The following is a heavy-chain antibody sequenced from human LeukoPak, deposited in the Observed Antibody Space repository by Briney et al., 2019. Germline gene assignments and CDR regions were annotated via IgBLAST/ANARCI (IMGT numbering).Heavy chain of an antibody. J-gene: IGHJ4*02. Sequence: GGSLRLSCAASGFTFSSYWMHWVRQAPAKGLVWVSRINSDGSSTSYADSVKGRFTISRDNAKNTLYLQMNSLRAEDTAVYYCVRDDSSHFDYWGQGALVTVSS. CDR3: VRDDSSHFDY. CDR1: GFTFSSYW. D-gene: IGHD6-13*01. CDR2: INSDGSST. V-gene: IGHV3-74*01.